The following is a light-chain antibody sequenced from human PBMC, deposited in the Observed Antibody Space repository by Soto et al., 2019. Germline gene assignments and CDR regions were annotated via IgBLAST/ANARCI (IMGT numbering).Light chain of an antibody. CDR1: QSISSW. CDR2: KAS. Sequence: DIQITQSPSTLPASVGDRVTITCRASQSISSWLAWYQQKPGKAPKLLIYKASSLESGVPSRFSGSGSGTEFTLTISSLQPDDFATYYCQQYNSYSITFGQGTRLENK. CDR3: QQYNSYSIT. J-gene: IGKJ5*01. V-gene: IGKV1-5*03.